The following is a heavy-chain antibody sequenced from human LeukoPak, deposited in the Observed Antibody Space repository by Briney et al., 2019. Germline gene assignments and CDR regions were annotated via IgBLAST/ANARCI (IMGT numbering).Heavy chain of an antibody. CDR1: GYSITSGYY. D-gene: IGHD6-19*01. J-gene: IGHJ2*01. CDR3: TRMGDIAVAGYWYFDL. CDR2: IYHSGST. V-gene: IGHV4-38-2*01. Sequence: PSETLSLTCAVSGYSITSGYYWGWIRQPPGKGLEWIGSIYHSGSTYYKSSLKSRVTISVDTSKNQFSLRVTSVTAADTAMYYCTRMGDIAVAGYWYFDLWGRGTLVTVSS.